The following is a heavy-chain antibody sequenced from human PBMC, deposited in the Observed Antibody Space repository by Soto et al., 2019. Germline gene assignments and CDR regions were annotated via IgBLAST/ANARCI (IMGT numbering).Heavy chain of an antibody. J-gene: IGHJ4*02. Sequence: GGSLRLSCAASGFTFSSYAMSWVRQAPGKGLEWVSAISGSGGSTYYADSVKGRFTISRDNSKNTLYLQMNSLRAEDTAVYYCAKDIVVVVAATVSFDYWGQGTLVTVSS. CDR3: AKDIVVVVAATVSFDY. CDR2: ISGSGGST. CDR1: GFTFSSYA. D-gene: IGHD2-15*01. V-gene: IGHV3-23*01.